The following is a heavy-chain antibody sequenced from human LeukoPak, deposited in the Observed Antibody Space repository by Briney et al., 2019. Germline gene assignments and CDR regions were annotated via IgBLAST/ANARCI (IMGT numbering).Heavy chain of an antibody. CDR3: SREEANTRIHFDY. D-gene: IGHD3-22*01. CDR1: GYTFTGYY. CDR2: INPNSGYT. J-gene: IGHJ4*02. V-gene: IGHV1-2*02. Sequence: ASVKVSCKASGYTFTGYYIHWVRQAPGQGLEWMGYINPNSGYTNYAQTFQDRVTVTRDTSISTTYMELSRLRSDDKAADYWSREEANTRIHFDYWGQGSLVTVSS.